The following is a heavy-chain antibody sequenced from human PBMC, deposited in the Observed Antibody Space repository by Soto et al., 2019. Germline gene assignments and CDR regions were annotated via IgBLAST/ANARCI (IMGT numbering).Heavy chain of an antibody. CDR2: IGSSGGYI. V-gene: IGHV3-21*01. D-gene: IGHD3-16*01. CDR3: AREKKHKSLGGRLGMDV. Sequence: GGSLRLSCAVSGFIFSDFGINWVRQAPWKGLEWVASIGSSGGYIFYADSVKGRFNISRDNAKKSLDLQINSLRAEDTAVYYCAREKKHKSLGGRLGMDVWGQGTTVTVSS. J-gene: IGHJ6*02. CDR1: GFIFSDFG.